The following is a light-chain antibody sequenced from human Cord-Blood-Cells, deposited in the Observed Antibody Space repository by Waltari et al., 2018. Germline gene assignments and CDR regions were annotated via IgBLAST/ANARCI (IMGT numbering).Light chain of an antibody. CDR1: QDISNY. Sequence: DIQMTQSPSSLSASAGDRVTITCQASQDISNYLNWYQQKPGKAPKLLIYDASNLETGVPSSFSGSGSGTDFTFTISSLQPEDIATYYCQQYDNLPITFGQGTRLEIK. V-gene: IGKV1-33*01. CDR2: DAS. CDR3: QQYDNLPIT. J-gene: IGKJ5*01.